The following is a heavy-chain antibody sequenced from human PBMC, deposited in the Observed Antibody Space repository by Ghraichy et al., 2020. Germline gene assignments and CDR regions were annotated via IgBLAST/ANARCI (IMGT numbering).Heavy chain of an antibody. CDR1: GFTFSSYT. D-gene: IGHD4-23*01. Sequence: GGSLRLSCAASGFTFSSYTMHWVRQAPGKGLEWVSGITYNGGNIYYADSVKGRFTISRDNSKNTLYLQMNSLRVDDTAVYYCAKRLETVVSGTYFDYWGQGTLVTVSS. CDR3: AKRLETVVSGTYFDY. V-gene: IGHV3-23*01. CDR2: ITYNGGNI. J-gene: IGHJ4*02.